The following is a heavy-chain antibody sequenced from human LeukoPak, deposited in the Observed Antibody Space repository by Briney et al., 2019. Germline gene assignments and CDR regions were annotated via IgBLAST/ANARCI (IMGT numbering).Heavy chain of an antibody. V-gene: IGHV4-39*01. CDR3: ARLLYDRSGYYYFDY. CDR1: GGSIGSSTYY. J-gene: IGHJ4*02. Sequence: PSETLSLTCAVSGGSIGSSTYYWGWIRQPPGKGLEWIASIYYSGSTYYNPSLKSRVTMSVDTSKNQFSLKLSSVTAADTAVYYCARLLYDRSGYYYFDYWGQGTLVTVSS. D-gene: IGHD3-22*01. CDR2: IYYSGST.